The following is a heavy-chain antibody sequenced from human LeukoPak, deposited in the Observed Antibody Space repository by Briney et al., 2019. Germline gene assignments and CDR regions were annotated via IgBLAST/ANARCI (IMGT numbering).Heavy chain of an antibody. CDR1: GFTFEEYG. CDR3: VKDIQTPDNGMDV. J-gene: IGHJ6*02. Sequence: GGSLKLSCVASGFTFEEYGMHWVRQAPGKSLEWVSLISGNGGRTYYADSVKGRFTISRDNSKSALYMVMNSLRTGDTALYYCVKDIQTPDNGMDVWGQGTTVTVSS. D-gene: IGHD2-15*01. V-gene: IGHV3-43*02. CDR2: ISGNGGRT.